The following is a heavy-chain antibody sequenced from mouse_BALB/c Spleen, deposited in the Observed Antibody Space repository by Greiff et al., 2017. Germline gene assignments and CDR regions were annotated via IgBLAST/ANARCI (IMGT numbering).Heavy chain of an antibody. CDR3: TRWGYDGYAMDY. CDR2: IYPGNSDT. Sequence: EVQLQQSGTVLARPGASVKMSCKASGYSFTSYWMHWVKQRPGQGLEWIGAIYPGNSDTSYNQKFKGKAKLTAVTSASTAYMELSSLTNEDSAVYYCTRWGYDGYAMDYWGQGTSVTVSS. V-gene: IGHV1-5*01. J-gene: IGHJ4*01. CDR1: GYSFTSYW. D-gene: IGHD2-14*01.